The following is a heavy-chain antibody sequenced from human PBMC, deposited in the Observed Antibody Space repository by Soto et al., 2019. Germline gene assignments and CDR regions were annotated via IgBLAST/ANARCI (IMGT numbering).Heavy chain of an antibody. Sequence: EVQLVESGGGLVKPGGSLRLSCAASGFTFSSYSMNWVSQAPGKGLEWVSSISSSSSYIYYAASVKGRFTISRDKAKNSLYLQMNRLRAEDTAVYYCAREAASLWAYYGMDVWGHGTTVPVSS. CDR2: ISSSSSYI. V-gene: IGHV3-21*01. CDR3: AREAASLWAYYGMDV. CDR1: GFTFSSYS. J-gene: IGHJ6*02. D-gene: IGHD3-16*01.